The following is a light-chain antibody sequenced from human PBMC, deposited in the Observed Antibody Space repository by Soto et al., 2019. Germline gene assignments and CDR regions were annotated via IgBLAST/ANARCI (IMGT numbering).Light chain of an antibody. CDR2: DAS. Sequence: EIVLTQSPGTLSLSPGERATLSCRASQSVSSSYLAWYQQKPGQAPRLLIYDASSRATGIPDRFSGSGSGTDFTLTISRLEPEDSAVYYCQQYSSSPIPFGQGTRLEI. CDR3: QQYSSSPIP. V-gene: IGKV3-20*01. CDR1: QSVSSSY. J-gene: IGKJ5*01.